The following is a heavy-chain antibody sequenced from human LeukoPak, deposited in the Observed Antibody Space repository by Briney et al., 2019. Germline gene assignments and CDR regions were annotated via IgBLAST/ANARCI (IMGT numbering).Heavy chain of an antibody. V-gene: IGHV3-30*18. J-gene: IGHJ3*02. CDR3: VKELKRGSTSWYSVFDI. CDR2: ISNDGTDK. Sequence: GGSLRLSCAASGFIFSSYGIHWVRQAPGKGLEWVGVISNDGTDKYYADSVKGRFTISRDNSKNTLFLQMNSPRAEDTSVYYCVKELKRGSTSWYSVFDIWGQGTMVTVSS. D-gene: IGHD6-13*01. CDR1: GFIFSSYG.